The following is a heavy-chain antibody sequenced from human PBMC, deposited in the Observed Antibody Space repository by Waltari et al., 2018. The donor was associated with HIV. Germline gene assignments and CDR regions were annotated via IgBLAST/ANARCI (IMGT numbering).Heavy chain of an antibody. CDR3: AREGGSSGWERYYGMDV. Sequence: QVQLQQSGPRLVTHSQTLSLSCAISGDSVSSNSAAWNWIRKSPSRGLEWLGKTYYRSKWYNDYAVSVKSRITINPDTSKNQFSLQLNSVTPEDTAVYYCAREGGSSGWERYYGMDVWGQGTTVTVSS. CDR1: GDSVSSNSAA. V-gene: IGHV6-1*01. D-gene: IGHD6-19*01. J-gene: IGHJ6*02. CDR2: TYYRSKWYN.